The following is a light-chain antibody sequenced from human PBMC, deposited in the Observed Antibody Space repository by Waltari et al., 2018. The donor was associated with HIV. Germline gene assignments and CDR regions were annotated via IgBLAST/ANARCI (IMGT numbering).Light chain of an antibody. CDR1: PSVSSEY. CDR2: GAS. J-gene: IGKJ1*01. Sequence: ELVLTQSPGTLSLSPVDRATLSCRASPSVSSEYLAWYQHRTGQAPRPLSYGASSRATGIPDRFSGSGSETDFTLTISRLEPKDFAVYYCQKYGSSPRTFGQGTKVEIK. V-gene: IGKV3-20*01. CDR3: QKYGSSPRT.